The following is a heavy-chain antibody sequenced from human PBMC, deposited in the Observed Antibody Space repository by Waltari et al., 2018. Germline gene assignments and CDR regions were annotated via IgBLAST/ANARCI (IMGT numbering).Heavy chain of an antibody. CDR2: VNPNSGNT. J-gene: IGHJ3*02. CDR1: GYTFTSYD. CDR3: ARGQDYYDSSGYYGRGADAFDI. V-gene: IGHV1-8*01. Sequence: QVQLVQSGAEVKKPGASVKVSCKASGYTFTSYDINWVRQATGQGLEWMGWVNPNSGNTGYAQKFQGRVTMTRNTSISTAYMELSSLRSEDTAVYYCARGQDYYDSSGYYGRGADAFDIWGQGTMVTVSS. D-gene: IGHD3-22*01.